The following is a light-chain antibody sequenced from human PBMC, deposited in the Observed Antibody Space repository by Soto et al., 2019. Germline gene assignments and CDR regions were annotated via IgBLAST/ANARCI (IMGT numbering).Light chain of an antibody. CDR3: MQALHTPPT. CDR2: LPS. CDR1: QSLLYSSGYSL. Sequence: DNVMTQSPLSLPVTPGEPASISCRSSQSLLYSSGYSLLDWYLQKPGQSPQLLLYLPSNRASGVPDRFRGSGSGTDFTLRISRVEAEDVGVYYCMQALHTPPTFGHGTKVYIK. V-gene: IGKV2-28*01. J-gene: IGKJ1*01.